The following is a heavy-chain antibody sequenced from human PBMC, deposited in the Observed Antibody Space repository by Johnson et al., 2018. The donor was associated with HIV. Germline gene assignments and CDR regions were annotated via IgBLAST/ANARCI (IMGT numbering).Heavy chain of an antibody. D-gene: IGHD2-15*01. Sequence: EVQLVESGGGLVQPGGSLRLSCAASGFTVSSNYMSWVRQAPGKGLEWVSVIYSGGSTYYADSVKGRFTISRDNAKNSLYLQMNSLRAEDTAVYYCANSLLLDAFNIWGQGTMVTVSS. V-gene: IGHV3-66*01. J-gene: IGHJ3*02. CDR2: IYSGGST. CDR1: GFTVSSNY. CDR3: ANSLLLDAFNI.